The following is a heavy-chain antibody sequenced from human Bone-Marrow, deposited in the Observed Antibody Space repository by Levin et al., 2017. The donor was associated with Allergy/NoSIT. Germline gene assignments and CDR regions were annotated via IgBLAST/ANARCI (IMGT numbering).Heavy chain of an antibody. V-gene: IGHV4-59*01. CDR1: SDSISSYY. Sequence: SETLSLTSTVSSDSISSYYWTWIRQPPGKGLEWIGYIYYSGSTNYNPSLKSRLLMSVDTSKNQFSLNLSSVTAADTAVYFCARDRGLTVAGRFYYHMDVWGKGTTVTVSS. D-gene: IGHD6-19*01. J-gene: IGHJ6*03. CDR3: ARDRGLTVAGRFYYHMDV. CDR2: IYYSGST.